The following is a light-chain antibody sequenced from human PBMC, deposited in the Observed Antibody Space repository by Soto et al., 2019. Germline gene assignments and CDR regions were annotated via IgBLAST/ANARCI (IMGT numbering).Light chain of an antibody. Sequence: EIVLTQSPGTLSLSPGERATLSCRASQSVSSSYLAWYQQKPGQAPRLLIYGASSRATDIPDRFSGSGSGTDFTLTISRLEPEDFAVYHCQQYGPSPALTFGGGTKVEIK. CDR1: QSVSSSY. CDR2: GAS. CDR3: QQYGPSPALT. J-gene: IGKJ4*01. V-gene: IGKV3-20*01.